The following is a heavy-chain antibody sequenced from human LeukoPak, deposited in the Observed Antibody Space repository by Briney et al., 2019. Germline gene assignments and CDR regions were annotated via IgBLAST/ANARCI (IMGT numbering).Heavy chain of an antibody. J-gene: IGHJ4*02. CDR3: AKSPNRSGWCQDY. V-gene: IGHV3-23*01. Sequence: PGGSLRLSCVASEFTFSSYSMTWVRQGPERGLEWVSAISSSGASTYYADSVKGRFTISRDNSKNTLYLQMNSLTAEDTAVYYCAKSPNRSGWCQDYWGQGTLVTVSS. CDR2: ISSSGAST. CDR1: EFTFSSYS. D-gene: IGHD6-19*01.